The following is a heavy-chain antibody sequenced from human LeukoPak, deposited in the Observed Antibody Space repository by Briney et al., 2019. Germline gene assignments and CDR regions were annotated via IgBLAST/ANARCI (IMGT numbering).Heavy chain of an antibody. CDR2: ISNNGGYT. CDR1: GFTFSSSA. V-gene: IGHV3-23*01. Sequence: GGSLRLSCAASGFTFSSSAMSWVRQAPGKGLEWVSAISNNGGYTYYADSVQGRFTISRDNSKSTLCLQMNSLRAEDTAVYYCAKDTAYSGYDLHFDYWGQGTLVTVSS. J-gene: IGHJ4*02. D-gene: IGHD5-12*01. CDR3: AKDTAYSGYDLHFDY.